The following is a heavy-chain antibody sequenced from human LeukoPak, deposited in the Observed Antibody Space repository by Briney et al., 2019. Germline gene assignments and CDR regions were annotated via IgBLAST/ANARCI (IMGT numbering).Heavy chain of an antibody. D-gene: IGHD2-2*01. J-gene: IGHJ4*02. V-gene: IGHV4-4*09. CDR1: GGSISSYY. Sequence: PSDTLSLPCTVCGGSISSYYWMWIRQPTGKAREWVGYIYTSGSTNYNPSLKSRVTISVYTSKNQFSLKLSSVTAADTAVYYCARHYCSSTSCYLDYWGQGTLVTVSS. CDR3: ARHYCSSTSCYLDY. CDR2: IYTSGST.